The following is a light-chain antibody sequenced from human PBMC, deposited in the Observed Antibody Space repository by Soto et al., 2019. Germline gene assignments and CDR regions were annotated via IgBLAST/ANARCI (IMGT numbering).Light chain of an antibody. J-gene: IGKJ5*01. CDR2: DAS. CDR1: QSVSSY. V-gene: IGKV3-11*01. CDR3: QQHSNWPPIT. Sequence: EIVLTQSPATLSLSPGARATLSCRASQSVSSYLAWYQQKPGQAPRLLIYDASDRATGIPGRFSGSGSGTVFTLTISSIEPEDFAVYYCQQHSNWPPITFGQGTRVEIK.